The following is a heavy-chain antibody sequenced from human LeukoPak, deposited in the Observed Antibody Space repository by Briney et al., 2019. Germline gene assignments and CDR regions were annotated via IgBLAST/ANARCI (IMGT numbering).Heavy chain of an antibody. CDR3: ARSGQHLFDF. J-gene: IGHJ4*02. CDR2: ISSSGGTI. Sequence: GGSLRLSCAASGFTFSSSEMNWVRQAPGKGLEWVSYISSSGGTISYADSVKGRFTISKDNAKNSLYLQMNSLRAEDTAIYYCARSGQHLFDFWGQGTLVTVSS. D-gene: IGHD6-13*01. V-gene: IGHV3-48*03. CDR1: GFTFSSSE.